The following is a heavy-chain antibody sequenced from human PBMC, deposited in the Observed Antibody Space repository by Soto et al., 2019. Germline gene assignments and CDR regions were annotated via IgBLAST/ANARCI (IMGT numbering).Heavy chain of an antibody. V-gene: IGHV3-30*18. J-gene: IGHJ4*02. CDR2: ISYDGSNK. D-gene: IGHD6-13*01. Sequence: PGGSLRLSCAASGFTFSSYGMHWVRQAPGKGLEWVAVISYDGSNKYYADSVKGRFTISRDNSKNTLYLQMNSLRAEDTAVYYCAKDLSSPLIAAAGTYFDYWGQGTLVTVS. CDR3: AKDLSSPLIAAAGTYFDY. CDR1: GFTFSSYG.